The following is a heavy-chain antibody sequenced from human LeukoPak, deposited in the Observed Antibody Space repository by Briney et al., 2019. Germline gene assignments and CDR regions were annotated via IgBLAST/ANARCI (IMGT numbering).Heavy chain of an antibody. J-gene: IGHJ4*02. D-gene: IGHD4-11*01. CDR2: INPKRGVT. CDR3: ARGVAVTDRARFFDY. V-gene: IGHV1-2*02. Sequence: ASVKVSCKASGYTFTDYYVHWVRQAPGQGLEWMGWINPKRGVTNSAQKFQGRVTMTRDTSISTIYMELRSLISDDTAAYYCARGVAVTDRARFFDYWGQRTLVTVSS. CDR1: GYTFTDYY.